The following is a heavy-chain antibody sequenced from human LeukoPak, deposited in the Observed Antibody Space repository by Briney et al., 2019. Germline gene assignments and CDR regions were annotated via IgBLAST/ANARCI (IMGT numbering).Heavy chain of an antibody. CDR3: AKDADLWFGVNHYYYMDV. CDR1: GFSGFTFSHYG. CDR2: ISGSGGST. D-gene: IGHD3-10*01. Sequence: GGTLRLSCAASGFSGFTFSHYGMSWVRQAPGKGLEWVSAISGSGGSTYYADSVKGRFTISRDNSKNTLYLQMNSLRAEDTAVYYCAKDADLWFGVNHYYYMDVWGKGTTVTISS. J-gene: IGHJ6*03. V-gene: IGHV3-23*01.